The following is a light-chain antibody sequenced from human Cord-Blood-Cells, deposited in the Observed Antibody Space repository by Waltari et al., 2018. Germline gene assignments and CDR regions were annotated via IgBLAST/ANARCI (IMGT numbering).Light chain of an antibody. V-gene: IGLV2-14*03. J-gene: IGLJ1*01. CDR2: DVS. CDR3: SSYTSSSTNYV. Sequence: QSALTQPASVSGSPGQSITISCTGTSSDVGGYNYVSWYQQHPGKAPKLMIYDVSNRPSGVSNRFSGSKSGNTASQTISELQAEDEADYYCSSYTSSSTNYVFGTGTKVTVL. CDR1: SSDVGGYNY.